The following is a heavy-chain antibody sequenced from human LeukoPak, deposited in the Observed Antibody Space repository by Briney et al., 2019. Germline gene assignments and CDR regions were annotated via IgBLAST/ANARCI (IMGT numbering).Heavy chain of an antibody. CDR3: ARERSSSWFVFDY. D-gene: IGHD6-13*01. Sequence: PGRSLRLSCAASGFTFSNYGIHWVRQAPGKGLEWVANIKVDGSEKYYVDSVKGRFTISRDNAKNSLYLQMNSLRAEDTAVYYCARERSSSWFVFDYWGQGTLVTVSS. J-gene: IGHJ4*02. CDR1: GFTFSNYG. CDR2: IKVDGSEK. V-gene: IGHV3-7*05.